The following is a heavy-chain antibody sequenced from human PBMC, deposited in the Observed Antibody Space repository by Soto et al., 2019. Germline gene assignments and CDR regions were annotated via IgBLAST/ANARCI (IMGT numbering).Heavy chain of an antibody. D-gene: IGHD3-10*01. Sequence: SETLSLTCTVSGGSISSSSYYWGWIRQPPGKGLEWIGSIYYSGSTYYNPSLKSRVTISVDTSKNQFSLKLSSVTAADTAVYYCARVGITMVRGVISYGMDVWGQGTTVTVSS. CDR3: ARVGITMVRGVISYGMDV. CDR2: IYYSGST. CDR1: GGSISSSSYY. J-gene: IGHJ6*02. V-gene: IGHV4-39*07.